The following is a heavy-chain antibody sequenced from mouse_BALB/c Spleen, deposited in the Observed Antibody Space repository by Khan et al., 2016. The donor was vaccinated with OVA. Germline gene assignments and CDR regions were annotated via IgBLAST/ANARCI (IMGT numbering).Heavy chain of an antibody. J-gene: IGHJ2*01. CDR1: GYTFTTYW. Sequence: QVQLKESGAELAKPGASVKMSCKASGYTFTTYWMHWVKQRPGQGLEWIGYINPTSGYTDYNEKSKDRATLSAARSSSTAYMQLSSLTSEDSAVYYCTRDRSDYWGQGTTLTVSS. CDR3: TRDRSDY. V-gene: IGHV1-7*01. CDR2: INPTSGYT.